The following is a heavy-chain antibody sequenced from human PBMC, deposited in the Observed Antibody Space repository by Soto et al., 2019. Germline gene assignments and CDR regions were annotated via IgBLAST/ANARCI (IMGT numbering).Heavy chain of an antibody. CDR1: VGSILNLGHY. CDR3: ERDNYGGMLDY. J-gene: IGHJ4*02. Sequence: SETLSLTCTDSVGSILNLGHYSTCIRQPPGKDPEVTGKIFCEECTHYNTSLNILQNFSVDRAKNQFSLNLTSVTAEAPAIYYCERDNYGGMLDYWGQGTLVTVS. D-gene: IGHD4-17*01. V-gene: IGHV4-31*01. CDR2: IFCEECT.